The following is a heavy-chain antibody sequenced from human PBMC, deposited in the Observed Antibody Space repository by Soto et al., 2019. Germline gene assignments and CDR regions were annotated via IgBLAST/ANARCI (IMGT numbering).Heavy chain of an antibody. J-gene: IGHJ6*02. D-gene: IGHD1-1*01. CDR1: GGSISSGGYY. CDR3: ARDPTDNGYYGMDV. V-gene: IGHV4-31*03. CDR2: IYYSGST. Sequence: QVQLQESGPGLVKPSQTLSLTCTVSGGSISSGGYYWSWIRQHPGKGLEWIGYIYYSGSTYYNPSLKSRVTISVDTAKNPVSLKLSSVTAADTAVYYCARDPTDNGYYGMDVWGQGTTVTVSS.